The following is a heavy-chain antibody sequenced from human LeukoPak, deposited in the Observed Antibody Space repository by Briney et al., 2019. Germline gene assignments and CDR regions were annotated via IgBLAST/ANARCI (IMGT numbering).Heavy chain of an antibody. CDR2: IKSNIYGGTT. Sequence: GGSLRLSCRASGFTFGDYVMSWVRQAPGKGLEWVGFIKSNIYGGTTEYAASVKGRFTISRDESKSIAYLQMNSLKTEDTAVYYCRVAYCGGDCYPGGYWGQGTLVTVSS. J-gene: IGHJ4*02. D-gene: IGHD2-21*02. CDR1: GFTFGDYV. CDR3: RVAYCGGDCYPGGY. V-gene: IGHV3-49*04.